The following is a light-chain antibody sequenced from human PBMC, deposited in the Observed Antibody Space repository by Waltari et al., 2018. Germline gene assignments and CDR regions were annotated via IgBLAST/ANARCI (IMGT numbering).Light chain of an antibody. Sequence: EIVLTQSPGTLSLSPGERATLSCRASQSVSSSYLAWYQQKPGQAPRLLIYGASSRATDIPDRLSGSGSGTDFTLTISRLEPEDFAVYYCQQYGSSRTFGQGTKVEIK. CDR3: QQYGSSRT. J-gene: IGKJ1*01. V-gene: IGKV3-20*01. CDR2: GAS. CDR1: QSVSSSY.